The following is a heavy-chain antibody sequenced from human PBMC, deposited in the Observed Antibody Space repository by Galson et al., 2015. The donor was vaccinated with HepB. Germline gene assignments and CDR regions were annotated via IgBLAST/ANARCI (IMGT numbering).Heavy chain of an antibody. CDR2: ISRGGDTS. V-gene: IGHV3-23*01. CDR3: VRGTTAPDY. CDR1: GFTFNNYK. Sequence: SLRLSCAATSGFTFNNYKIHWVRHVPGKGLECVSAISRGGDTSDYADSVKGRFTVSRDSSTNTLYLQMNGLRADDTAIYYCVRGTTAPDYWGQGTLVTVSS. J-gene: IGHJ4*02. D-gene: IGHD2/OR15-2a*01.